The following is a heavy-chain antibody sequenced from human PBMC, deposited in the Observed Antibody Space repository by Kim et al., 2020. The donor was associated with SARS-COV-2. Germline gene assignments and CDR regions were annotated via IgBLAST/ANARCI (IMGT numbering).Heavy chain of an antibody. D-gene: IGHD6-13*01. J-gene: IGHJ4*02. CDR3: ARDGQQLVPNYFDY. Sequence: SQKCQGRVTITRDTSASTAYMELSSLRSEDTAVYYCARDGQQLVPNYFDYWGQGTLVTVSS. V-gene: IGHV1-3*01.